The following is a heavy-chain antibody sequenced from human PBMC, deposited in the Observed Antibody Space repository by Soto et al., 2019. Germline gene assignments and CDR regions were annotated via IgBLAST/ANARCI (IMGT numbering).Heavy chain of an antibody. CDR3: ASSYCGGDCYKNWFDP. Sequence: QLQLQESGPGLVKPSETLSLTCTVSGGSISIIRYYWGWIRQPPGKGLEWIGSIYYSGSTDYNPSLKSRVTISVDTSKNQFSLKLRSVTAADTAVYYCASSYCGGDCYKNWFDPWGQGTLVTVSS. J-gene: IGHJ5*02. CDR1: GGSISIIRYY. D-gene: IGHD2-21*02. CDR2: IYYSGST. V-gene: IGHV4-39*01.